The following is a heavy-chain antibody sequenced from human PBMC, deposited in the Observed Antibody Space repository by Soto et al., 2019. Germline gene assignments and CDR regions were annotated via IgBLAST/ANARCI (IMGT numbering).Heavy chain of an antibody. D-gene: IGHD3-22*01. CDR2: ISGSGGST. CDR3: AKDRPYYYDSSGYYYRSDAFDI. J-gene: IGHJ3*02. V-gene: IGHV3-23*01. CDR1: GFTFSSYA. Sequence: EVQLLESGGGLVQPGGSLRLSCAASGFTFSSYAMSWVRQAPGKGLEWVSAISGSGGSTYYADSVKGRFTISRDNSKNTLNLQMNSLRAEDTAVYYCAKDRPYYYDSSGYYYRSDAFDIWGQGTMVTVSS.